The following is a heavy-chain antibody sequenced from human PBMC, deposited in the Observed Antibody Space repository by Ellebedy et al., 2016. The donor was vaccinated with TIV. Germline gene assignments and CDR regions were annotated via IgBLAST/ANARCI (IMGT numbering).Heavy chain of an antibody. V-gene: IGHV1-69*13. D-gene: IGHD6-19*01. CDR2: IIPIFGTA. CDR1: GGTFSSYA. J-gene: IGHJ4*02. Sequence: SVKVSXXASGGTFSSYAISWVRQAPGQGLEWMGGIIPIFGTANYAQKFQGRVTITADESTSTAYMELGSLRSEDTAVYYCARVRQGLVYFDYWGQGTLVTVSS. CDR3: ARVRQGLVYFDY.